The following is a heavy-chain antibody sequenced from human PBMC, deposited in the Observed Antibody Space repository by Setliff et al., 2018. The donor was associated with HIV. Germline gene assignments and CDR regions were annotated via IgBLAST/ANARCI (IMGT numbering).Heavy chain of an antibody. CDR1: GYTFPDYY. Sequence: ASVKVSCKVSGYTFPDYYMQWVRQAPGKGLEWMGLIDPDRGDTVYAEKFQGRVTITADRSIDIAYMKLSSLRSEDSAMYFCAWGTRRPIDYWGQGTLVTVSS. V-gene: IGHV1-69-2*01. CDR2: IDPDRGDT. D-gene: IGHD3-16*01. J-gene: IGHJ4*02. CDR3: AWGTRRPIDY.